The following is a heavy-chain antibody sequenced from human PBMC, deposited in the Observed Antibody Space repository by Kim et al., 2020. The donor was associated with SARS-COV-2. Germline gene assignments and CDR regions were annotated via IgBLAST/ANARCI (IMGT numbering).Heavy chain of an antibody. CDR3: AVLFLWNLGGFDY. J-gene: IGHJ4*02. Sequence: YYNPPLSDRVTSSVETSKNQFSLKLSSVTAADTAVYYCAVLFLWNLGGFDYWGQGTLVTVSS. D-gene: IGHD3-10*01. V-gene: IGHV4-31*02.